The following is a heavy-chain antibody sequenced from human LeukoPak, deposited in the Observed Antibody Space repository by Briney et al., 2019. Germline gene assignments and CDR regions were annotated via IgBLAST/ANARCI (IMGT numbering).Heavy chain of an antibody. V-gene: IGHV1-46*01. CDR1: GYTFTSYY. J-gene: IGHJ6*02. D-gene: IGHD1-14*01. CDR3: ASPLEPGPQAYYYYGMDV. Sequence: GASVKVSCKASGYTFTSYYMHWVRQAPGQGLEWMGIINPSGGSTSYAQKFQGRVTMTRDTSTSTVYMELSSLRSEDTAVYYCASPLEPGPQAYYYYGMDVWGQGTTVTVSS. CDR2: INPSGGST.